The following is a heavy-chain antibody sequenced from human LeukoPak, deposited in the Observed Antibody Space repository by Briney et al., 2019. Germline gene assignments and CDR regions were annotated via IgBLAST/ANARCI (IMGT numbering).Heavy chain of an antibody. Sequence: SETLSLTCAVYGGSFSGYYWSWIRQPPGKGLEWIGEINHSGSTNYNLSLKSRVTISVDTSKNQFSLKLSSVTAADTAVYYCARRPFMVRGVRAFDPWGQGTLVTVSS. D-gene: IGHD3-10*01. CDR3: ARRPFMVRGVRAFDP. V-gene: IGHV4-34*01. J-gene: IGHJ5*02. CDR1: GGSFSGYY. CDR2: INHSGST.